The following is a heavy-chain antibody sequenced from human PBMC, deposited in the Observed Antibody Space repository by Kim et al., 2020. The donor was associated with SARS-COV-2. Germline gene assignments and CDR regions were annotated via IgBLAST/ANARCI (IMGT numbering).Heavy chain of an antibody. Sequence: GGSLRLSCAASGFTFSSYSMNWVRQAPGKGLEWVSSLSSSSSYIYYAASVKGRFTISRDNAKNSLYLQMNSLRAEDTAVYYCARDRDFGLRGYYVMAVWGQGTTVTVSS. CDR3: ARDRDFGLRGYYVMAV. D-gene: IGHD3-16*01. J-gene: IGHJ6*02. CDR1: GFTFSSYS. CDR2: LSSSSSYI. V-gene: IGHV3-21*01.